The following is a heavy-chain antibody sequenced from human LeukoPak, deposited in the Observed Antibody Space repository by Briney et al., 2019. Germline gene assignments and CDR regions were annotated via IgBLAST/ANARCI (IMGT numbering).Heavy chain of an antibody. J-gene: IGHJ3*01. CDR1: GFTFSSYS. Sequence: GGSLRLSCAASGFTFSSYSMNWVRQAPGKGLEWVSYISSSSSTIYYADSLKDRFTMSRDNSKNSIYLQMNSLRVEDTAMYYCAKDVDTVMDWANDAFDVWGQGTMVIVSS. D-gene: IGHD5-18*01. V-gene: IGHV3-48*01. CDR2: ISSSSSTI. CDR3: AKDVDTVMDWANDAFDV.